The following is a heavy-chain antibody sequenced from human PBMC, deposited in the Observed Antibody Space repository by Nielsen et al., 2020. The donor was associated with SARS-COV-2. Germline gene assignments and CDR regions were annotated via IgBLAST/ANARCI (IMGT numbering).Heavy chain of an antibody. V-gene: IGHV4-30-4*08. Sequence: TFDDYAMHWIRQPPGKGLEWIGYSYYSGSTYYNPSLKSRVTISIDTSKNQLSLRVKSVTAADTAVYYCASSSSWYGWFDPWGQGTLVLVSS. CDR2: SYYSGST. CDR1: TFDDYA. CDR3: ASSSSWYGWFDP. J-gene: IGHJ5*02. D-gene: IGHD6-13*01.